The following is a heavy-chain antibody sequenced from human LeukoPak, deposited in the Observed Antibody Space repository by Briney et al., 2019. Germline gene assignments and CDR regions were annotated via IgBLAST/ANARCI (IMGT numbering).Heavy chain of an antibody. CDR3: ARDVLIAADGVIRLDAFDI. D-gene: IGHD6-13*01. J-gene: IGHJ3*02. CDR1: GFTISGYW. CDR2: ISSSSSFI. Sequence: PGGSLRLSCAASGFTISGYWMHWVRQAPGKGLEWVSSISSSSSFIYYADSVKGRFTISRDNAKNSLYLQMNSLRAEDTAVYYCARDVLIAADGVIRLDAFDIWGQGTVVTVSS. V-gene: IGHV3-21*01.